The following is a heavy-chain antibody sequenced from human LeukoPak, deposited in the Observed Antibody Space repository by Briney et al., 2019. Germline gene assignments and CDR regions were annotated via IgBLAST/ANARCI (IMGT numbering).Heavy chain of an antibody. J-gene: IGHJ4*02. CDR1: GFSLNTYGLG. V-gene: IGHV2-5*01. D-gene: IGHD2-8*01. CDR2: IYWNDDK. Sequence: SGPTLVNPSETLTLTCTSSGFSLNTYGLGVGWIRQPPGKPLEWLAVIYWNDDKRYSPSLKTRISISKDTSRNQVVLSMTNMDPVDTGTYYCAHSGLMTSNRDFDSWGPGILVTVSS. CDR3: AHSGLMTSNRDFDS.